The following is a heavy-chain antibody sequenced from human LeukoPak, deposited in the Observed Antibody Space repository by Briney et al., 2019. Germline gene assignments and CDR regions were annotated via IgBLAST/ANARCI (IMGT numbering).Heavy chain of an antibody. V-gene: IGHV3-23*01. D-gene: IGHD2-2*01. CDR3: ARNQLLWRSFDY. J-gene: IGHJ4*02. CDR2: ITGSDGVT. CDR1: GFTFSSYA. Sequence: GGSLRLSCAASGFTFSSYAMSWVRQAPGKGLEWVSVITGSDGVTYYAASVKGRFTISRDNSKNTLYFQMNSLRAEDTAVYYCARNQLLWRSFDYWGQGTLVTVSS.